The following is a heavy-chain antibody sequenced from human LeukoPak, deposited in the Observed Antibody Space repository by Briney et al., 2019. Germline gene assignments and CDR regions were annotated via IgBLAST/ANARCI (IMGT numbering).Heavy chain of an antibody. CDR1: GYTFINYG. CDR2: ISAYNGNT. Sequence: GASVKVSCKASGYTFINYGISWVRQAPGQGLEWMGWISAYNGNTNYAQKLQGRVTMTTDTSTSTAYMELRSLRSDDTAVYYCARARGRGHYYYYMDVWGKGITVTVSS. V-gene: IGHV1-18*01. D-gene: IGHD3-16*01. CDR3: ARARGRGHYYYYMDV. J-gene: IGHJ6*03.